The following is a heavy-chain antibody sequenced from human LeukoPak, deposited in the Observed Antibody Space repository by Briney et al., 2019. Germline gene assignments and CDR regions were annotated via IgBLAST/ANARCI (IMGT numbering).Heavy chain of an antibody. J-gene: IGHJ3*02. CDR1: GVSISSYY. D-gene: IGHD3-22*01. V-gene: IGHV4-59*01. Sequence: SETLSLTCTVSGVSISSYYWSWIRQPPGKGLEWIGYIYYSGSTNYNPSLKSRVTIPVDTSKNQFSLKLSSVTAADTAVYYCARGDSSGYDDAFDIWGQGTMVTVSS. CDR3: ARGDSSGYDDAFDI. CDR2: IYYSGST.